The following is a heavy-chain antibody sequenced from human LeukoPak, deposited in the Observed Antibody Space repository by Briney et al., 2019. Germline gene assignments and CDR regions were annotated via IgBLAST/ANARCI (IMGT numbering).Heavy chain of an antibody. CDR2: LYHGGTT. Sequence: SETLSLTCTFSGASINTFHWSWIRQPPGKGLEWIGSLYHGGTTNYNPSLQPRVTTSVDASKNEFSLRLNSVTAADTAIYYCATTQRWLAFDYWGQGILVTVSS. D-gene: IGHD6-19*01. V-gene: IGHV4-59*01. J-gene: IGHJ4*02. CDR3: ATTQRWLAFDY. CDR1: GASINTFH.